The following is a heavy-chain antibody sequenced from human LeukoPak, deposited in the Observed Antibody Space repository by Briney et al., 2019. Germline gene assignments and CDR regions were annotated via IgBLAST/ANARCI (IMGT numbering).Heavy chain of an antibody. J-gene: IGHJ6*03. CDR3: ARVPRSYYYYYYMDV. V-gene: IGHV4-61*02. CDR2: VYTSGNT. CDR1: GGSISSETYY. Sequence: SQTLSLTCTVSGGSISSETYYWSWIRQPAGKGLEWMGRVYTSGNTNYNPSLRSRVTMSADTSKNQFSLKLSSVTAADAAVYYCARVPRSYYYYYYMDVWGKGTTVTVSS.